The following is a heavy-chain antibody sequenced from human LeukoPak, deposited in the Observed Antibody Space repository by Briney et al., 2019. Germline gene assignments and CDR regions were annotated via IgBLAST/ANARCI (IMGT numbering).Heavy chain of an antibody. CDR3: ARGRIAAAATLFY. CDR2: ISSSSSYI. CDR1: GFTFSSYS. D-gene: IGHD6-13*01. J-gene: IGHJ4*02. Sequence: GGSLRLSCAASGFTFSSYSMNWVRQAPGKGLEWVSSISSSSSYIYYADSVKGRFTISRDNAKNSLYLQMNSLRAEDTAVYYCARGRIAAAATLFYWGQETLVTVSS. V-gene: IGHV3-21*01.